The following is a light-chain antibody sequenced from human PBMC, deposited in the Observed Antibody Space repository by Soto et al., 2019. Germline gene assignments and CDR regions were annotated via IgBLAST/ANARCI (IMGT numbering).Light chain of an antibody. J-gene: IGKJ5*01. CDR2: RTS. CDR3: QQYNNWPPFT. CDR1: QSISSN. Sequence: EIVMTQSPATLSVSPGERATLSCRASQSISSNLAWYQQKPGQAPRLLMFRTSSRATGFPARFSGSGSGTEFNLTISSLQSEDFGVYYCQQYNNWPPFTLGQGTRLEIK. V-gene: IGKV3-15*01.